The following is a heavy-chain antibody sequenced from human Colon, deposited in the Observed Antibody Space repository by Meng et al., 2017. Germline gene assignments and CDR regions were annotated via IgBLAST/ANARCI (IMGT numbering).Heavy chain of an antibody. CDR3: ATLQVADISNKN. J-gene: IGHJ4*02. CDR2: IDPKSGNS. CDR1: GYTFTLYG. D-gene: IGHD1-1*01. V-gene: IGHV7-4-1*02. Sequence: HLVQSGSELKKPGASVKVSCKASGYTFTLYGINWVRQAPGQGLEWMGWIDPKSGNSRYAQGFTGRFVFSSDTSVNTAYLQISSLKEEDTAVYYCATLQVADISNKNWGQGTLVTVSS.